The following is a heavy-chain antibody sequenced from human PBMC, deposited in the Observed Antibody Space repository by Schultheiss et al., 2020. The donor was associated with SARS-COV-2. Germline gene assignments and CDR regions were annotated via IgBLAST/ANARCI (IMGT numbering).Heavy chain of an antibody. J-gene: IGHJ4*02. D-gene: IGHD2-15*01. CDR3: ARTYCSGGSCYYLDY. V-gene: IGHV1-18*04. CDR2: FDPEDGET. CDR1: GYTFTSYG. Sequence: ASLKVSCKASGYTFTSYGISWVRQAPGQGLEWMGGFDPEDGETIYAQKFQGRVTMTRDTSTSTVYMELSSLRSEDTAVYYCARTYCSGGSCYYLDYWGQGTLVTVSS.